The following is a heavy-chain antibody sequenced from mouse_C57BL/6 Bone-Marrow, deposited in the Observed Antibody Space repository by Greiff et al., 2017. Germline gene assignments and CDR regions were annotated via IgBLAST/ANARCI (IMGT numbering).Heavy chain of an antibody. Sequence: EVQLQQSGPELVKPGASVKISCKASGYTFTDYYMNWVKQSHGKSLEWIGDINPNNGGTSYNQKFKGKATLTVDKSSSTAYMELRSLTSEDSAVXYCARELVYDGYHIWYFDVWGTGTTVTVSS. D-gene: IGHD2-3*01. J-gene: IGHJ1*03. V-gene: IGHV1-26*01. CDR3: ARELVYDGYHIWYFDV. CDR1: GYTFTDYY. CDR2: INPNNGGT.